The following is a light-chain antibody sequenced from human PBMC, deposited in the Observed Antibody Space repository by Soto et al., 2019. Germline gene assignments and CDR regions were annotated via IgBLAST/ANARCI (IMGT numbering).Light chain of an antibody. CDR1: QSVSSSY. J-gene: IGKJ1*01. CDR2: GAS. Sequence: PGERVTLSCRASQSVSSSYLTRYQQKPGQAPRLLIYGASTRPTSIPARFSGSGSATDFTLTISSLQPEDLAVYYCQQDYNVPPWTFGQGTKVEIK. V-gene: IGKV3D-7*01. CDR3: QQDYNVPPWT.